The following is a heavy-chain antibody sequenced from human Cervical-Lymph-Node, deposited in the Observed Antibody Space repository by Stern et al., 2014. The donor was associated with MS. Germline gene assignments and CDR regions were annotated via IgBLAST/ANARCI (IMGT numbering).Heavy chain of an antibody. Sequence: QVQLMHSGAEVKKPGASVKVSCKVSGYTLSEISMHWVRQAPGKGLEWMGGFDPEHGKTRYAQKYQGRVTMTEDRSTDTAYMELSSLRSEDTAVYYCATHRGRVTCYYGMDVWGQGTTVTVSS. CDR2: FDPEHGKT. CDR1: GYTLSEIS. CDR3: ATHRGRVTCYYGMDV. J-gene: IGHJ6*02. D-gene: IGHD2-21*02. V-gene: IGHV1-24*01.